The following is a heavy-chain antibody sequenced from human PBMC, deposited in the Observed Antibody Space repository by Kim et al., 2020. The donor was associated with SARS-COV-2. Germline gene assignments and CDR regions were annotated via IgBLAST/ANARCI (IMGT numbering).Heavy chain of an antibody. CDR2: SST. Sequence: SSTSYADSVKGRFTISRDNAKNTLYLQMNSLRAEDTAVYYCATGVVAALPWGQGTLVTVSS. V-gene: IGHV3-74*01. J-gene: IGHJ5*02. D-gene: IGHD2-15*01. CDR3: ATGVVAALP.